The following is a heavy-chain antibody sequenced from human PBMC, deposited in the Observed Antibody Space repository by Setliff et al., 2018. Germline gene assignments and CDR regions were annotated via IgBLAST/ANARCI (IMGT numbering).Heavy chain of an antibody. CDR3: ARDPIVVVPAEHYYYGMDV. J-gene: IGHJ6*02. D-gene: IGHD2-2*01. CDR1: GGTFSSYA. CDR2: IIPILGIA. Sequence: GASVKVSCKASGGTFSSYAISWVRQAPGQGLEWMGGIIPILGIANYAQKFQCRVTITADESTSTAYMELSSLRSEDTAVYYCARDPIVVVPAEHYYYGMDVWGQGTTVTVSS. V-gene: IGHV1-69*10.